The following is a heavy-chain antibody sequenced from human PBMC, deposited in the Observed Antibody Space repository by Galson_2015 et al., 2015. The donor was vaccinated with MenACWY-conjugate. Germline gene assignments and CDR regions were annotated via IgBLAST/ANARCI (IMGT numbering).Heavy chain of an antibody. V-gene: IGHV3-11*06. CDR3: ARGIQLRFLEPPYYMDV. CDR2: IDRSGAKT. Sequence: SLRLSCAASGFPFNTYYINLIRQAPGKGLEWIAYIDRSGAKTHYADSVKGRFNVSRGNTKNILFLQMNSLRVEDTAVYYCARGIQLRFLEPPYYMDVWGKGTTVTVSS. CDR1: GFPFNTYY. D-gene: IGHD3-3*01. J-gene: IGHJ6*03.